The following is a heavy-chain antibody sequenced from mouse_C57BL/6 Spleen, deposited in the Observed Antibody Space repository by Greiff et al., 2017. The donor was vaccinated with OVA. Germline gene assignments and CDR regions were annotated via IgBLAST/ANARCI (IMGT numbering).Heavy chain of an antibody. CDR3: ARKANWVFDY. Sequence: EVKLMESGGGLVKPGGSLKLSCAASGFTFSDYGMHWVRQAPEKGLEWVAYISSGSSTIYYADTVKGRFTISRDNAKNTLFLQMTSLRSEDTAMYYCARKANWVFDYWGQGTTLTVSS. J-gene: IGHJ2*01. V-gene: IGHV5-17*01. CDR1: GFTFSDYG. D-gene: IGHD4-1*01. CDR2: ISSGSSTI.